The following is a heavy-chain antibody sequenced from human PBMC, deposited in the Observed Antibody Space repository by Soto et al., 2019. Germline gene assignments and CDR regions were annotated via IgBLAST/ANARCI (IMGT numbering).Heavy chain of an antibody. CDR3: ARAKRDIDIVSPALHWFDP. CDR2: VYFTGKT. D-gene: IGHD2-15*01. J-gene: IGHJ5*02. Sequence: SETLSLTCTVSGGSLTRGGYYWGWIRQHPGRGLEWIGYVYFTGKTYYSPALESRITISVDTSKNQFSLNLKSVTAADTALYYCARAKRDIDIVSPALHWFDPWGQGTLVTVSS. CDR1: GGSLTRGGYY. V-gene: IGHV4-31*03.